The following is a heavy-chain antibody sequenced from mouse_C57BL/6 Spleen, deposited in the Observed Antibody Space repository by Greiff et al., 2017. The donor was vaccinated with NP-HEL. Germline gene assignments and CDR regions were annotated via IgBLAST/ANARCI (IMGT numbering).Heavy chain of an antibody. CDR1: GFTFSSYA. V-gene: IGHV5-4*01. J-gene: IGHJ4*01. Sequence: EVQGVESGGGLVKPGGSLKLSCAASGFTFSSYAMSWVRQTPEKRLEWVATISDGGSYTYYPDNVKGRFTIYRDNAKNNLYLQMSHLKSEDTAMYYCARVRYYGSSLYYAMDYWGQGTSVTVSS. CDR2: ISDGGSYT. CDR3: ARVRYYGSSLYYAMDY. D-gene: IGHD1-1*01.